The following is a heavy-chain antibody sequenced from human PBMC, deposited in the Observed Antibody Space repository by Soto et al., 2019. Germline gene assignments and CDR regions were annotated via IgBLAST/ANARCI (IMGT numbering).Heavy chain of an antibody. CDR3: AIGKGKYCSGGSCYFDY. CDR1: GFTFSSYG. D-gene: IGHD2-15*01. Sequence: GGSLRLSCAASGFTFSSYGMHWVRQAPGKGLEWVAVISYDGSNKYYADSVKGRFTISRDNSKNTLYLQMNSLRAEDTAVYYCAIGKGKYCSGGSCYFDYWGQGTLVTVSS. J-gene: IGHJ4*02. CDR2: ISYDGSNK. V-gene: IGHV3-30*03.